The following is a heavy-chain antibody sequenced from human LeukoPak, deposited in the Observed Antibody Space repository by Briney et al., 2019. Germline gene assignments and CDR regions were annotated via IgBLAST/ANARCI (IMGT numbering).Heavy chain of an antibody. Sequence: KSSETLSLTCTVSGGSISSSSYYWGWIRQPPGKGLEWIGTIYYSGSTFYNPSLKSRVTISVDTSKNQFSLKLSSVTAADTAVYYCARTPIAEGKSFDYWGQGTLVTVSS. CDR3: ARTPIAEGKSFDY. CDR1: GGSISSSSYY. V-gene: IGHV4-39*01. J-gene: IGHJ4*02. D-gene: IGHD6-13*01. CDR2: IYYSGST.